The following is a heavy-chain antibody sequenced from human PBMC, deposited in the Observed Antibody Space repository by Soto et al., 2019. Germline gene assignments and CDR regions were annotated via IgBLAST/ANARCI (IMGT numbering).Heavy chain of an antibody. CDR2: VSPPFRTS. CDR1: GVSFNNNG. D-gene: IGHD3-10*01. CDR3: ARVLYYGAGSYSPYGMDV. V-gene: IGHV1-69*01. J-gene: IGHJ6*02. Sequence: QVQLVQSGAEVKKPGSSVKVSCKTSGVSFNNNGIGWVRQAPGHGLEWMGGVSPPFRTSNYARKFQGRISITADACTGTVNMELSSLTSEDTVQYYCARVLYYGAGSYSPYGMDVWGQGTTVTVSS.